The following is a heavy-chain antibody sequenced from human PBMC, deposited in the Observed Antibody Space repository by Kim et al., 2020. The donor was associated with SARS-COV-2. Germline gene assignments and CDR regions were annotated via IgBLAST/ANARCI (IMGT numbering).Heavy chain of an antibody. D-gene: IGHD3-10*01. V-gene: IGHV3-23*01. CDR2: ISGSGGST. Sequence: GGSLRLSCAASGFTFSSYAMSWVRQAPGKGLEWVSAISGSGGSTYYADSVKGRFTISRDNSKNTLYLQMNSLRAEDTAVYYCAKDLQIEHGSGSYYYYYGMDGWGQGNTVTVSS. CDR3: AKDLQIEHGSGSYYYYYGMDG. CDR1: GFTFSSYA. J-gene: IGHJ6*02.